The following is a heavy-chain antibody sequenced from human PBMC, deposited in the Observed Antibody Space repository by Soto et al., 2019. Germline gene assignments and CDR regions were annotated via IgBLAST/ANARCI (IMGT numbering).Heavy chain of an antibody. CDR1: GFTFSSYA. D-gene: IGHD2-15*01. Sequence: ESGGGVVQPGRSLRLSCAASGFTFSSYAMHWVRQAPGKGLEWVAVISYDGSNKYYADSVKGRFTISRDNSKNTLYLQMNSLRAEDTAVYYCAREAVVAATLYYFDYWGQGTLVTVSS. V-gene: IGHV3-30-3*01. CDR2: ISYDGSNK. J-gene: IGHJ4*02. CDR3: AREAVVAATLYYFDY.